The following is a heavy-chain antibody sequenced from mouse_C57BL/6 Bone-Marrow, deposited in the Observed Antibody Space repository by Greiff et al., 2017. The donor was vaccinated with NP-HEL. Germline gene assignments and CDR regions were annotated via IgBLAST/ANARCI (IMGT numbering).Heavy chain of an antibody. V-gene: IGHV1-15*01. CDR1: GYTFTDYE. D-gene: IGHD3-2*02. CDR2: IDPETGGT. CDR3: TRRDSSGYGAMDY. J-gene: IGHJ4*01. Sequence: VKVVESGAELVRPGASVTLSCKASGYTFTDYEMHWVKQTPVHGLEWIGAIDPETGGTAYNQKFKGKAILTADKSSSTAYMELRSLTSEDSAVYYCTRRDSSGYGAMDYWGQGTSVTVSS.